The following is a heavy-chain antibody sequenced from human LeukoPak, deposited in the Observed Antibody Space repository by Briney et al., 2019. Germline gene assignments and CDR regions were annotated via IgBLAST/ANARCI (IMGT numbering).Heavy chain of an antibody. CDR1: GGSISSYY. D-gene: IGHD3-22*01. Sequence: SETLSLTCTVSGGSISSYYWSWIRQPPGKGLEGIGHIYYSGSTNYNTSLKSRVTISVDTSKNQFSLKLSSVTAADTAVYYCARADSSGYYSLDYYYYGMDVWGQGTTVTVSS. J-gene: IGHJ6*02. V-gene: IGHV4-59*08. CDR3: ARADSSGYYSLDYYYYGMDV. CDR2: IYYSGST.